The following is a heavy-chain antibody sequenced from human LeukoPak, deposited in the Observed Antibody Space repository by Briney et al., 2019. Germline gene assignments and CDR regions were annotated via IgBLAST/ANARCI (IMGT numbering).Heavy chain of an antibody. J-gene: IGHJ6*03. CDR2: FYYSGST. CDR1: GGSISNSAYH. D-gene: IGHD3-10*01. Sequence: PSETLSLTCTVSGGSISNSAYHWGWIRQPPGKGLEWIGSFYYSGSTYYNPSLKSRVTISVDTSKNQFSLKLSSVTAADTAVYYCARLTYYYYYMDVWGKGTTVTISS. V-gene: IGHV4-39*01. CDR3: ARLTYYYYYMDV.